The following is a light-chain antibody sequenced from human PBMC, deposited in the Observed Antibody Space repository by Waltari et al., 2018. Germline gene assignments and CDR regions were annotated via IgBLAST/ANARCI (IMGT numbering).Light chain of an antibody. J-gene: IGLJ3*02. CDR2: DVT. V-gene: IGLV2-14*03. Sequence: QSALTQPASVSGSPGQSITISCTGTSNYIGGHDFVSWYQQHPGQAPKLLIYDVTKRASGMSSRFSGSKSGNTASLTISGLQAEDEADYYCFSFTPTSRLAMFAGGTKLTV. CDR1: SNYIGGHDF. CDR3: FSFTPTSRLAM.